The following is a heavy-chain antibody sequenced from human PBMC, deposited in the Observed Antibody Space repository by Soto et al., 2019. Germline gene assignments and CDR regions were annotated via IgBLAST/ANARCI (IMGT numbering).Heavy chain of an antibody. D-gene: IGHD1-26*01. CDR1: GGSVSSGSYY. V-gene: IGHV4-61*01. J-gene: IGHJ6*02. CDR3: ARTSLYGSWGRDSYYYGMDV. CDR2: IYYSGIT. Sequence: QVQLQESGPGLVKPSETLSLTCTVSGGSVSSGSYYWSWIRQPPGKGLEWIGYIYYSGITNYKPSLQRRVTMSVDTSQTPITLMLSSVTAADTAVYYCARTSLYGSWGRDSYYYGMDVWCPGTTVTVSS.